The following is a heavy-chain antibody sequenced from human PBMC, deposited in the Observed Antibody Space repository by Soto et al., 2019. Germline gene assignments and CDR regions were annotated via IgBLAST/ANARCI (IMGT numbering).Heavy chain of an antibody. J-gene: IGHJ6*02. Sequence: EVQLLESGGGLVQPGGSLRLSCAASGFTFSNYAMSWIRQAPGKGLEWVSGIPDSGGSTYYVDAVKGRFTISRDNSKNALYLQMHSLRDEDTAVYYCAKGGMKNSKCGVDVWGQGTTVTVSS. CDR1: GFTFSNYA. V-gene: IGHV3-23*01. CDR2: IPDSGGST. CDR3: AKGGMKNSKCGVDV. D-gene: IGHD3-22*01.